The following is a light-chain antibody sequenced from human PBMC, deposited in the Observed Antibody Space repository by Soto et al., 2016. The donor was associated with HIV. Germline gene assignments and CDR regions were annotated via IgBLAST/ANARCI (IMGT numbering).Light chain of an antibody. CDR1: QSLLHTNGYNY. Sequence: DIVMTQSPLSLPVTPGEPASISCRSSQSLLHTNGYNYLDWYLQKPGQSPQLLIYLGSNRASGVPDRFSGSGSGTDFTLKISRVEAEDVGVYYCMQALQSPHFGGRDQGGDQT. CDR2: LGS. J-gene: IGKJ4*01. V-gene: IGKV2-28*01. CDR3: MQALQSPH.